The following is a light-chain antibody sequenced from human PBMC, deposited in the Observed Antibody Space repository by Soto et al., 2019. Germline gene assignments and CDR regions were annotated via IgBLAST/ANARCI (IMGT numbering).Light chain of an antibody. Sequence: EILMTQSPSTLTVSIGERVNLRGMASQSVSSRLAWYQQKHGQSPRLLIYGAFTRATGIPARFSGSGSGTEFTLLIRSLQSEAFGVYYCHQYNNLWTFGRGTKVDI. J-gene: IGKJ1*01. CDR1: QSVSSR. V-gene: IGKV3-15*01. CDR2: GAF. CDR3: HQYNNLWT.